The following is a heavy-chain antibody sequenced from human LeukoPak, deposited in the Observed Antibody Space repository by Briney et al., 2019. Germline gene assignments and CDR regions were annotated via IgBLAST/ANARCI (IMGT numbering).Heavy chain of an antibody. CDR3: ASPQYDFWSGYDFDY. CDR2: INPNNSGT. J-gene: IGHJ4*02. CDR1: GYTFTGYY. D-gene: IGHD3-3*01. V-gene: IGHV1-2*06. Sequence: ASVKVSCKASGYTFTGYYIHWVRQAPGQGLEWMGRINPNNSGTNYAQKFQGRVTMTRDTSISTAYMELSRLRSDDTAVYYCASPQYDFWSGYDFDYWGQGTLVTVSS.